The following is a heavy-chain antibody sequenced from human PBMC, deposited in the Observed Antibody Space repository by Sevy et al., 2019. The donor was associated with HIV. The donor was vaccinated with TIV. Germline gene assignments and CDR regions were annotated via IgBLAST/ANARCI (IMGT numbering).Heavy chain of an antibody. CDR1: GVTVSSNC. CDR2: MFAGGNT. J-gene: IGHJ6*02. V-gene: IGHV3-53*01. Sequence: GSLRLSCAASGVTVSSNCMSWVRQAPGKGLEWVSVMFAGGNTDYADSVKGRFTISRDNSENTLFLQMNSLRAEDTAVYYCAREMSTSWYGDYYYGMDVWGQGTTVTVSS. CDR3: AREMSTSWYGDYYYGMDV. D-gene: IGHD6-13*01.